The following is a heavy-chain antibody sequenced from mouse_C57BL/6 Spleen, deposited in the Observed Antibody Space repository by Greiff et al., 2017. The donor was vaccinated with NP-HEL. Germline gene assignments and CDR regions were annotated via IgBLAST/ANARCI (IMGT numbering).Heavy chain of an antibody. CDR3: TRGGTPYYGSSPDY. Sequence: QVQLKQSGAELVRPGASVTLSCKASGYTFTDYEMHWVKQTPVHGLEWIGAIDPETGGTAYNQKFKGKAILTADKSSSTAYMELRSLTSEDSAVYYCTRGGTPYYGSSPDYWGQGTTLTVSS. CDR2: IDPETGGT. D-gene: IGHD1-1*01. CDR1: GYTFTDYE. V-gene: IGHV1-15*01. J-gene: IGHJ2*01.